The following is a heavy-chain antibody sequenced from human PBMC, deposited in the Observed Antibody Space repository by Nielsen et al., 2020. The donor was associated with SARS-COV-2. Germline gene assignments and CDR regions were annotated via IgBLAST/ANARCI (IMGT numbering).Heavy chain of an antibody. CDR2: ISSSGSDI. V-gene: IGHV3-48*02. CDR3: VRDREWAFDL. D-gene: IGHD3-3*01. Sequence: AGSLTLSCVASGFCFNKYGMHWVRQAPGPGPEWMSYISSSGSDISYARAVKGRFTISRDNAGNSLFLHMDSLRDEDTAVYYCVRDREWAFDLWGQGTLVTVSS. J-gene: IGHJ4*02. CDR1: GFCFNKYG.